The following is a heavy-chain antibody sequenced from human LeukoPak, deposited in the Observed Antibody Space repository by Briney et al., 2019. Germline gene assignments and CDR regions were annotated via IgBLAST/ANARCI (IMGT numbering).Heavy chain of an antibody. J-gene: IGHJ4*02. CDR3: ARGGWYPDN. V-gene: IGHV3-7*01. CDR2: IKLDGSEK. CDR1: GLTFSGFW. Sequence: GGSLRLSRAASGLTFSGFWMSWVRQAPGKGPEWVANIKLDGSEKYYVDAVKGRFTISRDNAKNSLYLQMNSLRAEDTAVYHCARGGWYPDNWGQGTLVTVSS. D-gene: IGHD6-19*01.